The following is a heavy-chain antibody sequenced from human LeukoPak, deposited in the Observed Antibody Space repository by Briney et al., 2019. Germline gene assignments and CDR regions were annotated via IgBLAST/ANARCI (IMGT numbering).Heavy chain of an antibody. Sequence: GASVKVSCKASGGTFSSYTISWVRQAPGQGLEWMGRIIPILGIANYAQKFQGRVTITADKSTSTAYMELSGLRSEDTAVYYCARTHDYGAGFDYWGQGTLVTVSS. CDR3: ARTHDYGAGFDY. CDR1: GGTFSSYT. CDR2: IIPILGIA. J-gene: IGHJ4*02. V-gene: IGHV1-69*02. D-gene: IGHD4-17*01.